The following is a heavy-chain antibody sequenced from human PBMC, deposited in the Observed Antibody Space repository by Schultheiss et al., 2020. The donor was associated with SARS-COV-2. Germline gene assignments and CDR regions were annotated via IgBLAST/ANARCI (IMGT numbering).Heavy chain of an antibody. J-gene: IGHJ4*02. D-gene: IGHD3-10*01. Sequence: SQTLSLTCAVYGGSFSGYYWSWIRQPAGKGLEWIGRIYTSGSTNYNPSLKSRVTISVDTSKNQFSLKLSSVTAADTAVYYCAKSPGVYWGQGTLVTVSS. CDR1: GGSFSGYY. CDR3: AKSPGVY. CDR2: IYTSGST. V-gene: IGHV4-59*10.